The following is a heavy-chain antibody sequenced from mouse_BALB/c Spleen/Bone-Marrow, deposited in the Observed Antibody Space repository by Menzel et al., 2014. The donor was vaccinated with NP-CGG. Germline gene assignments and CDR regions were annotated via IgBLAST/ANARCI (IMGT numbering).Heavy chain of an antibody. Sequence: VKLVESGPGLVAPSQSLSITCTVSGFSLTSYGVHWVRQPPGKGLEWLGVIWAGGSTNYNSALMSRLSISKDNSKGQVFLKMNSLQTDDTAMYYCARDDYGSRGFDYWGQGTTLTVSS. CDR1: GFSLTSYG. J-gene: IGHJ2*01. D-gene: IGHD1-1*01. V-gene: IGHV2-9*02. CDR3: ARDDYGSRGFDY. CDR2: IWAGGST.